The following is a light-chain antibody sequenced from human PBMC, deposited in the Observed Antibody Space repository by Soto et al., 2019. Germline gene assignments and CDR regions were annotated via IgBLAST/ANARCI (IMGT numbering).Light chain of an antibody. V-gene: IGKV3D-20*01. CDR3: QQYNSYPWT. J-gene: IGKJ1*01. CDR2: DAS. Sequence: EIVLTQSPATLSLSPGERATLSCGASQSVRSSYVAWFQQKPGLAPRLLIYDASSRATGIPDRFRGSGSGTEFTLTISSLQPDDFATYYCQQYNSYPWTFGQGTKVEIK. CDR1: QSVRSSY.